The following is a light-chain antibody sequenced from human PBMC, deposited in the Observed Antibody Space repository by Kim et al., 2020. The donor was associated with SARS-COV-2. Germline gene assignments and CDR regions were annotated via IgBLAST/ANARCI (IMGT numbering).Light chain of an antibody. V-gene: IGKV1-33*01. Sequence: SASVGDRVTITCQASQDISNYLHWYQQKPGKAPKLLIYDASNLETGVPSRFSGSGSGTDFTFTISSLQPEDIATYYCQQYDNLWAFGPGTKVDIK. CDR2: DAS. CDR1: QDISNY. CDR3: QQYDNLWA. J-gene: IGKJ3*01.